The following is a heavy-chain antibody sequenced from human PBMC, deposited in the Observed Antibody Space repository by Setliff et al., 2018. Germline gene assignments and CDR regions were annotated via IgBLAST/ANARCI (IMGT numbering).Heavy chain of an antibody. J-gene: IGHJ6*03. CDR1: GDSINSYPYY. Sequence: SETLSLTCTVSGDSINSYPYYWGWIRQPPGKGLEWIGNIYYTGITYYNPSLKSRVTISVDTSKNQFSLKLSSVTAADTAVYYCARMSGFQYMDVWGKGTTVTVSS. V-gene: IGHV4-39*07. CDR2: IYYTGIT. CDR3: ARMSGFQYMDV. D-gene: IGHD3-3*01.